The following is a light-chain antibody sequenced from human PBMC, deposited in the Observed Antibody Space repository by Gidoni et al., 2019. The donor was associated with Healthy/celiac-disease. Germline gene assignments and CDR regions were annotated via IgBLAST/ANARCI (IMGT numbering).Light chain of an antibody. J-gene: IGKJ2*01. V-gene: IGKV3-15*01. CDR3: QQYNNWAPWT. CDR1: HSVSSN. CDR2: GAS. Sequence: EIVMTQSPATLSVSPGERATLSCRASHSVSSNLAWYQQKPGQAPRLLIYGASTRTTGIPARFSGSGSGTEFTLTISSLQSEDFAVYYCQQYNNWAPWTFGQGTKLEIK.